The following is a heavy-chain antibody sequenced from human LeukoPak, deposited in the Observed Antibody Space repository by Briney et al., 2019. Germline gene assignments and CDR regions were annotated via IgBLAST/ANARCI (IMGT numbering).Heavy chain of an antibody. CDR1: GFTFISYW. CDR2: INSDGSTT. D-gene: IGHD3-22*01. CDR3: ARGHHYYDSSAYYY. Sequence: GGSLRLSCAASGFTFISYWMHWVRQAPGKGLVWVSRINSDGSTTSYAASVKGRLTISRDTAKNTLYLQMNSLRAEDTAVYYCARGHHYYDSSAYYYWGQGTLVTVSS. J-gene: IGHJ4*02. V-gene: IGHV3-74*01.